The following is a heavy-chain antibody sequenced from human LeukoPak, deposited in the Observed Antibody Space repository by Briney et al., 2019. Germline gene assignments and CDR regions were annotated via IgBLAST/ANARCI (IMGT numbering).Heavy chain of an antibody. J-gene: IGHJ4*03. D-gene: IGHD4-11*01. CDR1: GWSFSTYY. V-gene: IGHV4-34*01. CDR2: INHRGDT. CDR3: ARGPTVSETGYFDY. Sequence: PSETLSLTCAVYGWSFSTYYWSWIRQSPGKGLEWIAEINHRGDTNYNPSVKSRVTISVDTSKNQFSLKVRSLTAADTAVYYCARGPTVSETGYFDYWGQGTLVTVSS.